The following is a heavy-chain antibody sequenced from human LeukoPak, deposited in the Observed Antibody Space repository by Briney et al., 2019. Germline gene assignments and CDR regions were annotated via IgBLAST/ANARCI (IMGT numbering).Heavy chain of an antibody. CDR3: AREGIELGYCSSTSCSEGGWFDP. J-gene: IGHJ5*02. D-gene: IGHD2-2*01. V-gene: IGHV3-23*01. Sequence: GGSLRLSCAASGFTFSSYAMSWVRQAPGKGLEWVSAISGSGGSTYYADSVKGRFTISRDNAKNSLYLQMNSLRAEDTAVYYCAREGIELGYCSSTSCSEGGWFDPWGQGTLVTVSS. CDR2: ISGSGGST. CDR1: GFTFSSYA.